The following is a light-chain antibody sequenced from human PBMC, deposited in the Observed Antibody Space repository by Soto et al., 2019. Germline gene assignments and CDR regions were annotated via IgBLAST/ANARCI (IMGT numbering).Light chain of an antibody. CDR2: KAS. J-gene: IGKJ4*01. CDR3: QQYNSYSPLT. V-gene: IGKV1-5*03. CDR1: QSISTW. Sequence: DIQMTRSPSTLSASVGDRVTITCRASQSISTWLAWYQQKPGKAPKLLIYKASGLESGVPSRFSGSGSGTDFTLTISSLQPDDFATYYCQQYNSYSPLTFGGGPRWIS.